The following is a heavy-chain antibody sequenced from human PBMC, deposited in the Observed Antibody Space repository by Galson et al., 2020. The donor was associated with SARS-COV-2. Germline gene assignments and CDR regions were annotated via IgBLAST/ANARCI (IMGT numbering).Heavy chain of an antibody. CDR1: GFTFSSYE. CDR3: ARRVEELWFGAPTEYGMDV. V-gene: IGHV3-48*03. Sequence: LSLTCAASGFTFSSYEMNWVRQPPGKGLEWVSYISPSGSTIYYADSVKGRFTISRDNAKNSLYLRMNSLRAEDTAVYYCARRVEELWFGAPTEYGMDVWGQGTTVTVSS. J-gene: IGHJ6*02. D-gene: IGHD3-10*01. CDR2: ISPSGSTI.